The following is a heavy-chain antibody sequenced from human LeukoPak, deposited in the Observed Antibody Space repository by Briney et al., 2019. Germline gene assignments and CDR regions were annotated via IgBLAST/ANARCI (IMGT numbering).Heavy chain of an antibody. V-gene: IGHV4-34*01. J-gene: IGHJ6*03. D-gene: IGHD6-19*01. CDR2: INHSGST. CDR3: ATTAGRYSYYLDV. Sequence: RASETLSLTCAVYGGSFSGYYWSWIRQPPGKGLEWIGEINHSGSTNYNPSLKSRVTISVDTSKNQFSLKLSSVTAADTAVYYCATTAGRYSYYLDVWGKGTTVTISS. CDR1: GGSFSGYY.